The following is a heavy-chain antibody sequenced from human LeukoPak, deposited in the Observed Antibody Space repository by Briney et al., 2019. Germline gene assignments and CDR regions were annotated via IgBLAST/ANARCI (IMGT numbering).Heavy chain of an antibody. CDR3: AKDFYRLGEFDAFDN. D-gene: IGHD3-16*01. V-gene: IGHV3-9*01. CDR2: ISWNSGRI. Sequence: GGSLRLSCAASGFTFDDYAMHWVRQAPGKGLEWVSGISWNSGRIGYADSVKGLFTISRDNAKNSLYLQMNSLRVEDTALYYCAKDFYRLGEFDAFDNWGQGTMVTVSS. CDR1: GFTFDDYA. J-gene: IGHJ3*02.